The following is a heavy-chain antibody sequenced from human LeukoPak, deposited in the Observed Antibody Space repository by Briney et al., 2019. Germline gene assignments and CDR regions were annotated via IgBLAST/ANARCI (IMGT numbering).Heavy chain of an antibody. V-gene: IGHV3-23*01. D-gene: IGHD2-8*01. Sequence: GGSLRLSCAASGFTFSSYAMSWVRQAPGKGLEWVSAISGSGGSTYYADSVKGRFTISRDNSKNTLYLQMNSLRAEDTAVYYCARDRDEMLTYYYYGMDVWGQGTTVTVSS. J-gene: IGHJ6*02. CDR3: ARDRDEMLTYYYYGMDV. CDR1: GFTFSSYA. CDR2: ISGSGGST.